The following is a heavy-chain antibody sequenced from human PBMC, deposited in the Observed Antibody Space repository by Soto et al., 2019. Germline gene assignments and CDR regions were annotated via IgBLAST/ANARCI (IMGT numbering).Heavy chain of an antibody. CDR1: GFTFSSYW. J-gene: IGHJ4*02. CDR2: IKQDGSEK. V-gene: IGHV3-7*03. CDR3: ARVGRQQLVYYFDY. Sequence: PGGSLRLSCAASGFTFSSYWMSWVRQAPGKGLEWVANIKQDGSEKYYVDSVKGRFTISRDNAKNSLYLQMNSLRAEDTAVYYCARVGRQQLVYYFDYWGQGTLVTVSS. D-gene: IGHD6-13*01.